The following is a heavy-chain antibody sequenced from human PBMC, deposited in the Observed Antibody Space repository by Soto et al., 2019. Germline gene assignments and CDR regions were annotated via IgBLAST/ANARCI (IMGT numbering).Heavy chain of an antibody. Sequence: QVQLVQSGAEVKKPGSSVKVSCKTSGGTLRTSANSWVRQAPGQGLEWMGGIMPIFPTPDYAQNFQGSVTITADESTSTAYMELSSLRPEDTAVYYSARDKDRLQLGGNYSYIMDVWGQGTTVTVSS. D-gene: IGHD5-12*01. V-gene: IGHV1-69*12. CDR2: IMPIFPTP. CDR3: ARDKDRLQLGGNYSYIMDV. CDR1: GGTLRTSA. J-gene: IGHJ6*02.